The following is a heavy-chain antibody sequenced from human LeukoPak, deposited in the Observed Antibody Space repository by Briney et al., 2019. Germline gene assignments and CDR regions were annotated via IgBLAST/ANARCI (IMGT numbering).Heavy chain of an antibody. D-gene: IGHD6-19*01. J-gene: IGHJ5*02. Sequence: PGRSLRLSCAASGFTFSSYAMHWVRQAPGKGLEWVAVISYDGSNKYYADSVKGRFTISRDNSKNTLCLQMNSLRAEDTAVYYCARDMRQWLANNWFDPWGQGTLVTVSS. CDR2: ISYDGSNK. V-gene: IGHV3-30-3*01. CDR3: ARDMRQWLANNWFDP. CDR1: GFTFSSYA.